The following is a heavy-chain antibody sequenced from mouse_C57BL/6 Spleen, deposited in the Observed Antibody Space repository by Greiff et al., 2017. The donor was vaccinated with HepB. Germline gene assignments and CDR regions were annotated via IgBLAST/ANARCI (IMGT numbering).Heavy chain of an antibody. CDR3: ARQDYFYYAMDY. V-gene: IGHV5-9*01. CDR2: ISGGGGNT. Sequence: EVRLVESGGGLVKPGGSLKLSCAASGFTFSSYTMSWVRQTPEKRLEWVATISGGGGNTYYPDSVKGRFTISRDNAKNTLYLQMSSLRSEDTALYYCARQDYFYYAMDYWGQGTSVTVSS. J-gene: IGHJ4*01. D-gene: IGHD1-1*02. CDR1: GFTFSSYT.